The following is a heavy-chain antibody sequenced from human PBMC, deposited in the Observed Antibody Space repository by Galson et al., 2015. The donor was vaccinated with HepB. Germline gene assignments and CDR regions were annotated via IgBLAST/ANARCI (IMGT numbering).Heavy chain of an antibody. D-gene: IGHD3-22*01. CDR2: IDSTTRYI. J-gene: IGHJ4*02. V-gene: IGHV3-21*01. CDR1: GFTFSTYS. Sequence: SLRLSCAASGFTFSTYSMNWVRQAPGKGLEWVSSIDSTTRYIYYADSVKGRFTISRDNSKNTLYLQMNSLRAEDTAVYYCARGSAYYDSSGFHSFDYWGQGTLVTVSS. CDR3: ARGSAYYDSSGFHSFDY.